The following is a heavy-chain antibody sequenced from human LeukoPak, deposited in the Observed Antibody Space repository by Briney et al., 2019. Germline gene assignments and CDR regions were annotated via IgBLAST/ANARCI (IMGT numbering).Heavy chain of an antibody. J-gene: IGHJ4*02. V-gene: IGHV1-58*02. D-gene: IGHD3-10*01. CDR1: GFIFRNSA. CDR2: IIVGNGKT. Sequence: SVKVSCNASGFIFRNSAIQWVRHVRGQPLEWMWWIIVGNGKTDYAQKFQDKVIIINDMSTSTVYMELRSLGSDDTALYYCAADLEHGFALWGPGTLVTVSS. CDR3: AADLEHGFAL.